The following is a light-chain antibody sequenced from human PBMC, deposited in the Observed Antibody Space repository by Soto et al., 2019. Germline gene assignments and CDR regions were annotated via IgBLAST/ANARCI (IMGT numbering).Light chain of an antibody. Sequence: EIVMTQSPATLSVSPGERATLSCRASQSVSSNLAWYQQKPGQAPRLLIYGASTRATGIPARFSGSGSGTEFTLTTSSMRFEDFEFYSCQKNKNWPPCSTFGRGTKLEI. CDR2: GAS. CDR3: QKNKNWPPCST. J-gene: IGKJ2*01. V-gene: IGKV3-15*01. CDR1: QSVSSN.